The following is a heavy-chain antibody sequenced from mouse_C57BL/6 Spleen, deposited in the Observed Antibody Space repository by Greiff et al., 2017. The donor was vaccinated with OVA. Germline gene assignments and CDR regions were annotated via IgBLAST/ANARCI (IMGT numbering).Heavy chain of an antibody. CDR2: IYPGDGDT. CDR3: ARRGSSTGYFDV. Sequence: QVQLQQPGAELVRPGSSVKLSCKASGYAFSSSWMNWVKQRPGKGLEWIGRIYPGDGDTNYNGKFKGKATLTADKSSSTAYMQLSSLTSEDSAVYFCARRGSSTGYFDVWGTGTTVTVSS. V-gene: IGHV1-82*01. J-gene: IGHJ1*03. CDR1: GYAFSSSW. D-gene: IGHD1-1*01.